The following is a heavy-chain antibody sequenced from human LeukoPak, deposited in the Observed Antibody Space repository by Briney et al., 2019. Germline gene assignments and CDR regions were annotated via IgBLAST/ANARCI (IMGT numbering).Heavy chain of an antibody. V-gene: IGHV5-51*01. D-gene: IGHD1-1*01. J-gene: IGHJ4*02. CDR1: GYSFTSYW. CDR2: IYPGDSDT. CDR3: ATTSDNDGYYFDY. Sequence: GESLKISCKGSGYSFTSYWIGWVRQMPGKGLEWMGIIYPGDSDTRYSPSFQGQVTISADKSISTAYLQWSGLKASDTAIYYCATTSDNDGYYFDYWGQGTLVTVSS.